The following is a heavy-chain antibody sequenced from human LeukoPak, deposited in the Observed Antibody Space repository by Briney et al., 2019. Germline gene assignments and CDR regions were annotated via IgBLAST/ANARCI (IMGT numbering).Heavy chain of an antibody. D-gene: IGHD5-24*01. Sequence: GGSLRPSCAASGFTFSSYEMNWVRQAPGKGLEWVSYISSSGSTIYYADSVKGRFTISRDNAKNSLYLQMNSLRAEDTAVYYCARADGYNYGYWGQGTLVTVSS. V-gene: IGHV3-48*03. CDR3: ARADGYNYGY. J-gene: IGHJ4*02. CDR1: GFTFSSYE. CDR2: ISSSGSTI.